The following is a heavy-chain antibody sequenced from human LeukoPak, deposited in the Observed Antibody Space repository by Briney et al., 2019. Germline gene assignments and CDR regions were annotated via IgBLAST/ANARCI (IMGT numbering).Heavy chain of an antibody. Sequence: PGGSLRLSCAVSGFTFSNFAMSWVRQAPGKGLEWVSAISGSGATTYYADSVKGRFTISRGNSKNTLYLQMNSLGADDTAVYFCAKRAANGQTYYFDYWGQGTLVTVSS. CDR2: ISGSGATT. CDR3: AKRAANGQTYYFDY. V-gene: IGHV3-23*01. D-gene: IGHD6-25*01. CDR1: GFTFSNFA. J-gene: IGHJ4*02.